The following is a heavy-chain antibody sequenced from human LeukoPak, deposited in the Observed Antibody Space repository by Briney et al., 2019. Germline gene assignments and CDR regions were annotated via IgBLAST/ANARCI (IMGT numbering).Heavy chain of an antibody. CDR3: ARSIAAAGTEWDY. CDR2: IYPGDSDT. Sequence: AGESLKISCKGSGYSFTSYWIGWVRQMPGKGLEWMGIIYPGDSDTRYSPSFQGQVTISADKSISTAYLQWSSLKASDTAMYYCARSIAAAGTEWDYWGQGTLVTVSS. J-gene: IGHJ4*02. CDR1: GYSFTSYW. V-gene: IGHV5-51*01. D-gene: IGHD6-13*01.